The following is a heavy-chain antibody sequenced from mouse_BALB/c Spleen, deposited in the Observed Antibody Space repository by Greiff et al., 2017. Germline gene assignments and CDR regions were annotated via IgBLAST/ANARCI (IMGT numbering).Heavy chain of an antibody. Sequence: VQLQQSGPELVKPGASVKMSCKASGYTFTSYVMHWVKQKPGQGLEWIGYINPYNDGTKYNEKFKGKATLTSDKSSSTAYMELSSLTSEDSAVYYCATYGNYRYFDVWGAGTTVTVSS. CDR1: GYTFTSYV. V-gene: IGHV1-14*01. J-gene: IGHJ1*01. CDR3: ATYGNYRYFDV. CDR2: INPYNDGT. D-gene: IGHD2-1*01.